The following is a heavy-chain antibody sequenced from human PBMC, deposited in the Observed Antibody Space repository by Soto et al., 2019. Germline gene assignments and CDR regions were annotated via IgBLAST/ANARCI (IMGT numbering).Heavy chain of an antibody. V-gene: IGHV3-21*01. Sequence: PGGSLRLSCAASGFAFNNYNMNWVRQAPGKGLEWVSSISTTGAYIQYADSVKGRFTISRDNAKNSLYLQMSSLRAEDTAVYYCARDSSSWSIWFDPWGQGTLVTVSS. D-gene: IGHD6-13*01. CDR2: ISTTGAYI. J-gene: IGHJ5*02. CDR3: ARDSSSWSIWFDP. CDR1: GFAFNNYN.